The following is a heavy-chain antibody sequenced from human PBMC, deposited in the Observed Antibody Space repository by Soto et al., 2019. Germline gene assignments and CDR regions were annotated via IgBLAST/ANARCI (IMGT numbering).Heavy chain of an antibody. J-gene: IGHJ4*02. CDR1: GLTFGDYA. V-gene: IGHV3-49*05. Sequence: NPGGSLRLPCRPSGLTFGDYAMSWFRKTPGKGREWGGFVRSSAYGDASEYAASAKGSFTVGPDNFRSSAYLHGSSLITEDIGVYFCSRDCPCWLVCRTNWTFFPNNFWGQVSLVTVSS. CDR2: VRSSAYGDAS. D-gene: IGHD6-19*01. CDR3: SRDCPCWLVCRTNWTFFPNNF.